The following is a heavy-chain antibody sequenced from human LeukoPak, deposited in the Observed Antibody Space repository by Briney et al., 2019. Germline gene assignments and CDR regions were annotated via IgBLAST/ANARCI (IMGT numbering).Heavy chain of an antibody. Sequence: SETLSLTCTVSGGSISSSSYYWGWIRQPPGKGLEWIGSIYSSGSTYYNPSLKSRVIILIDTAKNHFSLNLSSVTAADTAVYYCARQPIYYYDGWGAFDIWGQGTMVTVSS. CDR2: IYSSGST. V-gene: IGHV4-39*01. CDR1: GGSISSSSYY. CDR3: ARQPIYYYDGWGAFDI. J-gene: IGHJ3*02. D-gene: IGHD3-22*01.